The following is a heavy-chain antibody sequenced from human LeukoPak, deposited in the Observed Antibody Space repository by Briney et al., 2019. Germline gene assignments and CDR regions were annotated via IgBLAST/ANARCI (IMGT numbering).Heavy chain of an antibody. CDR2: IAHDGTT. CDR3: TRENRPFCPFAF. D-gene: IGHD2/OR15-2a*01. Sequence: SETLSLTCGVSGGSIDMTNYWSWVRPAPGRGLEWIGEIAHDGTTNYNASLRSRVAMSLDRANNQFSLSLTSVTGADTAVYYCTRENRPFCPFAFWGQGVLVTVSS. CDR1: GGSIDMTNY. V-gene: IGHV4-4*02. J-gene: IGHJ4*02.